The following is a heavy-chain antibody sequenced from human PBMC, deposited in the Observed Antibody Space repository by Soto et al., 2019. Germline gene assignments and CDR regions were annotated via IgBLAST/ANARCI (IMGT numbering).Heavy chain of an antibody. D-gene: IGHD1-1*01. Sequence: QVHLVQSGAEVKKPGASVKVSCKASGYTFTSYGITWVRQAPGQGLEWRGWISAHNGSTDYAQKLQGRVIVTRDTSTSTAYMELRSLRSDDTGVYYCARGRYGDYWGQGARVTVSS. CDR2: ISAHNGST. J-gene: IGHJ4*02. CDR1: GYTFTSYG. CDR3: ARGRYGDY. V-gene: IGHV1-18*01.